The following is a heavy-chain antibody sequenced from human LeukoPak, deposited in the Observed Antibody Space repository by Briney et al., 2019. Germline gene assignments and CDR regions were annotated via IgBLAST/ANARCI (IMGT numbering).Heavy chain of an antibody. CDR2: INSGASII. J-gene: IGHJ4*02. CDR3: ARDCFVD. Sequence: GGALRLSCAASGFTFSSNEMNWVRQAPGKGVEWVSYINSGASIIYYAHSVRGRFTISRDNAENSLYLEMNSLRADDTAVYYCARDCFVDWGQGTLVVVSS. CDR1: GFTFSSNE. V-gene: IGHV3-48*03.